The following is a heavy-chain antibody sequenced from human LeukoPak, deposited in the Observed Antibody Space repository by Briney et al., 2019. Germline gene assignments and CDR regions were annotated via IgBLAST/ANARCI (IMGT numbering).Heavy chain of an antibody. D-gene: IGHD6-19*01. V-gene: IGHV3-30*02. CDR1: GFTFSSYG. CDR3: ARENWSSGWYDAFDI. J-gene: IGHJ3*02. Sequence: PGGSLRLSCAASGFTFSSYGMHWVRQAPGKGLEWVAFIRYDGSNKYYADSVKGRFTISRDNSKNTLYLQMNSLRAEDTAVYYCARENWSSGWYDAFDIWGQGTMVTVSS. CDR2: IRYDGSNK.